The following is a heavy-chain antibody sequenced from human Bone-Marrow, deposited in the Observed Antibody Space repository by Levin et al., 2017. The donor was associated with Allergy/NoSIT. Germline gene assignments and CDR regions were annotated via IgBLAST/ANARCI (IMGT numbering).Heavy chain of an antibody. Sequence: GGSLRLSCSASGFSFNTFSLNWVRQAPGKGLEWVSYISSSSSVRHYADSVRGRFTVSRDNAKNSLYLQMNTLRDEDTAVYYWARTVQWLTCMDLWGQGTTVIVSS. V-gene: IGHV3-48*02. CDR2: ISSSSSVR. D-gene: IGHD6-19*01. J-gene: IGHJ6*02. CDR1: GFSFNTFS. CDR3: ARTVQWLTCMDL.